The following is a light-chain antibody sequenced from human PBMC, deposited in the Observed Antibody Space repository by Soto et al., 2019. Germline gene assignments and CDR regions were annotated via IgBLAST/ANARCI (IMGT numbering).Light chain of an antibody. Sequence: EIQLTQSPSKLSGSVRDIVTITCRASQTISSWLAWYQQKPGKAPKLLIYAASSLQSGVPSRFSGSGSGTDFTLTISSLQPEDFATYYCQQSYSTPRTCGQGTRLEIK. V-gene: IGKV1-39*01. CDR2: AAS. CDR3: QQSYSTPRT. CDR1: QTISSW. J-gene: IGKJ5*01.